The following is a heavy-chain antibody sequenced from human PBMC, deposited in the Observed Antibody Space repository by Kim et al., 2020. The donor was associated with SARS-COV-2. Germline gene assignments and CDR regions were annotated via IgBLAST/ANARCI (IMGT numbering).Heavy chain of an antibody. D-gene: IGHD3-22*01. Sequence: FTISRDNAKNTLYLQMNSLRAEDTAVYYCARARPLYYDNSGYYKAHYFDYWGQGTLVTVSS. V-gene: IGHV3-66*01. J-gene: IGHJ4*02. CDR3: ARARPLYYDNSGYYKAHYFDY.